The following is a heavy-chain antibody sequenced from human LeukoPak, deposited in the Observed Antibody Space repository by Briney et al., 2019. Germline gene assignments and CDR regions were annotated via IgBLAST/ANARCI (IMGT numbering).Heavy chain of an antibody. Sequence: PGGSLRLSSVGSGFTFSNTWMNWVRRAAGNGLEWVGRIKTKSEGGTTHYAAHVKGRFTISRDDSKKTIFLQMNSLKIEDTAIYFCAADLDVYNTFDSWGQGALVTVSS. CDR3: AADLDVYNTFDS. CDR2: IKTKSEGGTT. J-gene: IGHJ5*01. D-gene: IGHD5-24*01. V-gene: IGHV3-15*01. CDR1: GFTFSNTW.